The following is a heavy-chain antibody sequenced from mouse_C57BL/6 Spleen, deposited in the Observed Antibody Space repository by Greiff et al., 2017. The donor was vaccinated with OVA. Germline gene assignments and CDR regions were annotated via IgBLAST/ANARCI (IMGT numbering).Heavy chain of an antibody. D-gene: IGHD2-12*01. V-gene: IGHV3-6*01. CDR3: ARAGAYYMEDWYFDV. J-gene: IGHJ1*03. Sequence: EVKLQESGPGLVKPSQSLSLTCSVTGYSITSGYYWNWIRQFPGNKLEWMGYISYDGSNNYNPTLKNRNSITRDTSKNQFFLKLNSVTTEDTATYYCARAGAYYMEDWYFDVWGTGTTVTVSS. CDR1: GYSITSGYY. CDR2: ISYDGSN.